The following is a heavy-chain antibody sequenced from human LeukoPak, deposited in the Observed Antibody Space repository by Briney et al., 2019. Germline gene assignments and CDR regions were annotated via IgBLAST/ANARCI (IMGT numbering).Heavy chain of an antibody. Sequence: GGSLRLSCAASGFIFSNFGMHWVPQAPGRGLEWVAVIWHDGSDKYSADSVKGRFSISRDNSKNTLYLQVNSLRVEDTAVYYCAKERSGGWPFDYWGQGTLVTVSS. CDR3: AKERSGGWPFDY. CDR2: IWHDGSDK. J-gene: IGHJ4*02. D-gene: IGHD6-19*01. V-gene: IGHV3-33*06. CDR1: GFIFSNFG.